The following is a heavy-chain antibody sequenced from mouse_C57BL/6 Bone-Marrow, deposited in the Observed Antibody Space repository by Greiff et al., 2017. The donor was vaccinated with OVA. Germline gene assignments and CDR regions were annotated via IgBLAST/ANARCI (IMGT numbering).Heavy chain of an antibody. V-gene: IGHV7-1*01. CDR2: SRNKANDYTT. Sequence: EVKLMESGGGLVQSGRSLRLSCATSGFTFSDFYMEWVRQAPGKGLEWIAASRNKANDYTTEYSASVKGRFIVSRDTSPSILYLQMNALRAADTSIYNCARDDYYWYFDVWGTGTTVTVSS. J-gene: IGHJ1*03. CDR3: ARDDYYWYFDV. CDR1: GFTFSDFY.